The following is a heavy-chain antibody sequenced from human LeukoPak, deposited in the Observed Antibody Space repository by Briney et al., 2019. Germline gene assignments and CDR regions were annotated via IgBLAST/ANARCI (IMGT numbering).Heavy chain of an antibody. D-gene: IGHD3-9*01. CDR1: GFMFSSYG. CDR3: ARSDLRGPLNDY. CDR2: IHQDGSEK. J-gene: IGHJ4*02. Sequence: PGGSLRLSCAAPGFMFSSYGMQWVRQAPGKGLEWVANIHQDGSEKNCVDSVKGRFTISRDNAKNSLFLEMNSLRAEDTAVYYCARSDLRGPLNDYWGQGTLVTVSS. V-gene: IGHV3-7*04.